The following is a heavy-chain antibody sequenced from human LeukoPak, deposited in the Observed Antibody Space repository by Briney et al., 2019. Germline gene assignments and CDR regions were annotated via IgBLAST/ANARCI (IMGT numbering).Heavy chain of an antibody. CDR1: GFSFSSYW. Sequence: GGSLRLSCAASGFSFSSYWMTWVRQAPGKGLEWVAVIWYDGTDKYYGDSVKGRFTISRDNSKNTLFLQMNSLRDEDTALYYCAREASLSGCYFDYWGQGTLVTVSS. CDR2: IWYDGTDK. D-gene: IGHD5-12*01. CDR3: AREASLSGCYFDY. J-gene: IGHJ4*02. V-gene: IGHV3-33*08.